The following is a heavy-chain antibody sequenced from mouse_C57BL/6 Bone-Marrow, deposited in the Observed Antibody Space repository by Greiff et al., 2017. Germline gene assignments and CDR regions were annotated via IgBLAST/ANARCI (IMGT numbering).Heavy chain of an antibody. V-gene: IGHV1-42*01. J-gene: IGHJ2*01. Sequence: VQLQQSGPELVKPGASVKISCKASGYSFTGYYMNWVKQSTEKSLEWIGEINPSTGGTTYKQKFKAKATLTVDKSSSTAYMQLKSLTSEDSAVYYCARSAGTRFDNWGQGTTLTGSS. D-gene: IGHD1-1*01. CDR3: ARSAGTRFDN. CDR1: GYSFTGYY. CDR2: INPSTGGT.